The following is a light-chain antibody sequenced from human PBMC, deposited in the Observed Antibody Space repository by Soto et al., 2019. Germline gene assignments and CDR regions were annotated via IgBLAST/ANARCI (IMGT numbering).Light chain of an antibody. V-gene: IGKV1-39*01. Sequence: DIQMTQSPSSLSASVGDRVTITCRASQSISSSLSWYQQRPGKAPNLLIYLASSLQSGVPSRFSGSGSGTDFTLTISSLQFEGFATYYCQQSYSTPYTFGQGTKLEIK. CDR1: QSISSS. CDR2: LAS. CDR3: QQSYSTPYT. J-gene: IGKJ2*01.